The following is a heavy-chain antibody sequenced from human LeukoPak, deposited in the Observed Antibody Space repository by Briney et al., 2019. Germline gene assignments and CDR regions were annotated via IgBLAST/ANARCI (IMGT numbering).Heavy chain of an antibody. D-gene: IGHD1-1*01. CDR1: RYTFTSYY. CDR3: ARAQGGFNWNDGGWFDP. CDR2: INPSGGSA. V-gene: IGHV1-46*01. J-gene: IGHJ5*02. Sequence: ASVKVSCKASRYTFTSYYMHWVRQAPGQGLEWMGIINPSGGSASYAQKFQGRVTMTRDTSTSTVYMELGSLRSEDTAVYYCARAQGGFNWNDGGWFDPWGQGTLVTVSS.